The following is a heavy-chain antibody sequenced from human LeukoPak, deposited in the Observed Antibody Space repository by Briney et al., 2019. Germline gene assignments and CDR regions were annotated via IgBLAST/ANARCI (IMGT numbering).Heavy chain of an antibody. CDR1: GFTFSGSA. CDR3: ARVSQYYYDSSGWGGEYFDY. V-gene: IGHV3-73*01. D-gene: IGHD3-22*01. Sequence: PGGSLRLSCAASGFTFSGSAMHWVCQASGKGLEWVGRIRSKANSYATAYAASVKGRFTISRDDSKNTAYLQMNSLRAEDTAVYYCARVSQYYYDSSGWGGEYFDYWGQGTLVTVSS. J-gene: IGHJ4*02. CDR2: IRSKANSYAT.